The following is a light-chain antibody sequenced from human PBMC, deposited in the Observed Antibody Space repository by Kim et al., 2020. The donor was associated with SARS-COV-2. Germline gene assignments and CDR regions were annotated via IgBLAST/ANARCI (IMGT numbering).Light chain of an antibody. CDR3: CSYAGSYSSYV. V-gene: IGLV2-11*01. Sequence: QSSLPHPLSVSGSPGQSVTISCTGTSSDVGGYNYVSWYQQHPGKAPKLMIYDVSKRPSGVPDRFSGSKSGNTASLTVSGLQAEDEADYYCCSYAGSYSSYVFGTGTKVTVL. CDR2: DVS. CDR1: SSDVGGYNY. J-gene: IGLJ1*01.